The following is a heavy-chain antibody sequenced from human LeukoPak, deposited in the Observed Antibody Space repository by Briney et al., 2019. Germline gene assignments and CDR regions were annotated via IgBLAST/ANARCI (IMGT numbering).Heavy chain of an antibody. D-gene: IGHD2-8*01. V-gene: IGHV3-30*18. CDR2: ISYDGSNE. J-gene: IGHJ3*02. CDR1: GFTFSSYT. Sequence: GGSLRLSCTASGFTFSSYTMHWVRQAPGKRLEWVAVISYDGSNEYYADSVKGRFTISRDNSKNTLYLQMNSLRAEDTAVYYCAKFETKIMVYASDAFDIWGQGTMVTVSS. CDR3: AKFETKIMVYASDAFDI.